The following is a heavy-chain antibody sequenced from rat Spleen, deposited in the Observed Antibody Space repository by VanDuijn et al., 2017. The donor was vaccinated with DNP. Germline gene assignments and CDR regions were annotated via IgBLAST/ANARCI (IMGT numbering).Heavy chain of an antibody. CDR1: GFTFSAYY. CDR2: IGSAAYAP. CDR3: ARPDY. Sequence: EVQLVESGGGLVQPGRSLKLSCAASGFTFSAYYLAWVRQAPAKGLEWVAYIGSAAYAPYYGDSVKGRFTISRDNAKSTLYLQMNSLRFEDMATYYCARPDYWGQGVMVTVSS. J-gene: IGHJ2*01. V-gene: IGHV5-22*01.